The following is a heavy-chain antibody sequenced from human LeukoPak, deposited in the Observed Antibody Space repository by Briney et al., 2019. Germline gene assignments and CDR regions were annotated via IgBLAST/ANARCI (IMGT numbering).Heavy chain of an antibody. CDR3: ANTVVRGVASMDV. V-gene: IGHV3-23*01. D-gene: IGHD3-10*01. J-gene: IGHJ6*02. CDR2: ISGSGTTT. Sequence: QAGGSLRLSCAASGFTLSNYAMSWVRQAPGKGLEWVSAISGSGTTTYYADAVKGRFTISRDNSRNTLYLQMHSLGAEDTAVYYCANTVVRGVASMDVWGQGTTVTVS. CDR1: GFTLSNYA.